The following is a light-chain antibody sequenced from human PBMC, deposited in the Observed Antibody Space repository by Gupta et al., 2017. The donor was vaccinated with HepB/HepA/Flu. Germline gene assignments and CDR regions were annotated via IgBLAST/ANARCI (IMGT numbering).Light chain of an antibody. CDR1: SSDVGGYNF. J-gene: IGLJ1*01. V-gene: IGLV2-14*03. CDR3: CSYTNSTSLFV. CDR2: NVT. Sequence: QSALTQPASVSGSPGQSITIPCTGTSSDVGGYNFVSWYQHHPGKAPKVLIYNVTNRPSGVSDRFSGSRSANMASLTISGLQAEDEADYYCCSYTNSTSLFVFGTGTKVTVL.